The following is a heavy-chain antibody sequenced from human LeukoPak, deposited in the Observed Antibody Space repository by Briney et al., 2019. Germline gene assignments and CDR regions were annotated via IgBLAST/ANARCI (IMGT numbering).Heavy chain of an antibody. V-gene: IGHV3-73*01. CDR3: TTLDSSGYLSNFDY. Sequence: GGSLRLSCAASGFTFSGSAMHWVRQASGKGLEWIGRIRSNANNYATAYAASVKGRFTISRDDSKNTAYLQMNSLKTEDTAVYYCTTLDSSGYLSNFDYWGQGTLVTVSS. CDR1: GFTFSGSA. D-gene: IGHD3-22*01. CDR2: IRSNANNYAT. J-gene: IGHJ4*02.